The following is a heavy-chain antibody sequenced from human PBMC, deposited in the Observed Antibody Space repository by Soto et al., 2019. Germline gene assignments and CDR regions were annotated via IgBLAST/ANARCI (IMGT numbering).Heavy chain of an antibody. D-gene: IGHD4-17*01. CDR3: ARDLRGDYVYYYGMDV. V-gene: IGHV3-33*01. Sequence: LRLSCAASGFTFISYGMHWVRQSPGKGLEWVAVIWNDGSNKYYADSVKGRFTISRDNSKNTLYLQMNSLRAEDTAVYYCARDLRGDYVYYYGMDVWGQGTTVT. CDR2: IWNDGSNK. CDR1: GFTFISYG. J-gene: IGHJ6*02.